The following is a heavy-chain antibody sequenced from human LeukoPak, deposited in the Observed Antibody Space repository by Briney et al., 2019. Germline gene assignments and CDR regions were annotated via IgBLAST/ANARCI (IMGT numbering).Heavy chain of an antibody. CDR3: AYSQGGYSYGTDLYYFDY. J-gene: IGHJ4*02. CDR1: GCTFSSYA. D-gene: IGHD5-18*01. V-gene: IGHV1-69*04. Sequence: ASVKVSCKASGCTFSSYAISWVRQAPGQGLEWMGRIIPILGIANYAQKFQGRVTITADKSTSTAYMELSSLRSEDTAVYYCAYSQGGYSYGTDLYYFDYWGQGTLVTVSS. CDR2: IIPILGIA.